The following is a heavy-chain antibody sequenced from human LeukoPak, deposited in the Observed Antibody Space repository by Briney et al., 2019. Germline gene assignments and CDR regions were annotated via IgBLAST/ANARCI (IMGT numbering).Heavy chain of an antibody. Sequence: GESLKISCKGSGYSFTTYWIGWVRQMPGKGLEWMGIIYPSDYNTAYSPSFQGQVTISADKSISTAYLQWHSLKASDTAMYFCARRASCINGVCEYYDSWGQGTLVTVSS. CDR2: IYPSDYNT. J-gene: IGHJ4*02. CDR1: GYSFTTYW. V-gene: IGHV5-51*01. D-gene: IGHD2-8*01. CDR3: ARRASCINGVCEYYDS.